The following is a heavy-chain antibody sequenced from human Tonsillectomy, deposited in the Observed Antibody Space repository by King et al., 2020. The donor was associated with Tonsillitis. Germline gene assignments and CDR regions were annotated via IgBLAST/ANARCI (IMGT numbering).Heavy chain of an antibody. D-gene: IGHD4-17*01. Sequence: VQLVESGGGVVQPGRSLRLSCAASGFTFSTYAMHWVRQAPGKGLEWVAVISYDGSNKYYADSVKGRFTISRDNSKNTLYLQMNSLRAEDTAVYYCARDIDDCGDYVGYVDYWGQGTLVTVSS. CDR3: ARDIDDCGDYVGYVDY. CDR2: ISYDGSNK. J-gene: IGHJ4*02. V-gene: IGHV3-30-3*01. CDR1: GFTFSTYA.